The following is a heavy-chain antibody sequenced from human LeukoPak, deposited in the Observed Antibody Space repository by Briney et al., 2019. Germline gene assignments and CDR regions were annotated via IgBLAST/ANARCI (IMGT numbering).Heavy chain of an antibody. D-gene: IGHD3-3*01. J-gene: IGHJ4*02. CDR3: ARHLERESILPIFSY. Sequence: PGGSLRLSCAASGFTFSSYAMSWVRQAPGKGLEWIGSIFHTGSTYFNLSLKSRVTISVDTSKNQFSLKLSSVTAADTAVYYCARHLERESILPIFSYWGQGTLVTVSS. V-gene: IGHV4-38-2*01. CDR2: IFHTGST. CDR1: GFTFSSYA.